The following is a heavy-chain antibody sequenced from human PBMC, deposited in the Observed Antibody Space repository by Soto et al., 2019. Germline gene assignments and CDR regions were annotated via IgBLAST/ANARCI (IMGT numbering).Heavy chain of an antibody. Sequence: GASVKVSCKASGYTFTDYYMLWVRQAPGQGLEWMGWINPNSGGTNYAQKFQGWVTMTRDTSISTAYMELSRLRSDDTAVYYCARSAAPDAFDIWGQGTMVTVSS. D-gene: IGHD6-6*01. CDR2: INPNSGGT. CDR1: GYTFTDYY. V-gene: IGHV1-2*04. J-gene: IGHJ3*02. CDR3: ARSAAPDAFDI.